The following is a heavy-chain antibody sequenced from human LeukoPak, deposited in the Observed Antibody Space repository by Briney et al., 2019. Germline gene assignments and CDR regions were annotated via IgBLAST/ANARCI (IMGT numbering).Heavy chain of an antibody. J-gene: IGHJ3*01. CDR2: MNPNSGNT. CDR1: GYTFTSYD. V-gene: IGHV1-8*01. CDR3: ARGTPDSSGYFP. D-gene: IGHD3-22*01. Sequence: ASLKLSCKVSGYTFTSYDINWIRQATGQGLEWMGWMNPNSGNTGYAQKFQGRVTMTRNTSISTAYMELSSLRSEDTAVYYCARGTPDSSGYFPWGQGTMVTVSS.